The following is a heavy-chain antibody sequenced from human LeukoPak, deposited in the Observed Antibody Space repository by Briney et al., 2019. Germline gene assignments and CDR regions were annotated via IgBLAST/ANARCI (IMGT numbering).Heavy chain of an antibody. CDR3: AKGIKLSYYYDSSGYLYYFDY. CDR2: ISGSGGST. Sequence: GGSLRLSCAASGFTVSSNYMSWVRQAPGKGLEWVSAISGSGGSTYYADSVKGRFTISRDNSKNTLYLQMNSLRAEDTAVYYCAKGIKLSYYYDSSGYLYYFDYWGQGTLVTVSS. CDR1: GFTVSSNY. V-gene: IGHV3-23*01. J-gene: IGHJ4*02. D-gene: IGHD3-22*01.